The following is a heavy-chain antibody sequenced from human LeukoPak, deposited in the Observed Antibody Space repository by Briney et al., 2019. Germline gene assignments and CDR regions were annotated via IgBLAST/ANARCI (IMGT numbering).Heavy chain of an antibody. CDR2: ISSTGSYI. CDR1: GFTFSSYA. Sequence: GGSLRLSCAASGFTFSSYAMTWVRQAPGKGLEWVSSISSTGSYIYYADSVRGRFTISRDNAKNSLYLQMNSLRAEDTAVYYCASYCGGDCYHDAFDIWGQGTMATVSS. D-gene: IGHD2-21*02. V-gene: IGHV3-21*01. CDR3: ASYCGGDCYHDAFDI. J-gene: IGHJ3*02.